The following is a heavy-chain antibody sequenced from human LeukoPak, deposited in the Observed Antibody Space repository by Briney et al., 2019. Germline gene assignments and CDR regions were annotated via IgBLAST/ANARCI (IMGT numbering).Heavy chain of an antibody. J-gene: IGHJ4*02. CDR3: ARLGSGWYSDY. V-gene: IGHV4-30-4*08. CDR1: GGSISSGDYY. CDR2: IYYSGST. D-gene: IGHD6-19*01. Sequence: PSENLSLTCTVSGGSISSGDYYWSWIRQPPGKGLEWIGNIYYSGSTYYNPSLKSRVTISVDTSKNQFSLKLSSVTAADTAVYYCARLGSGWYSDYWGQGTLVSVSS.